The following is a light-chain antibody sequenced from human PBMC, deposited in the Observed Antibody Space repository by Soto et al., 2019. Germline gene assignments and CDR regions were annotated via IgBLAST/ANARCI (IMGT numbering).Light chain of an antibody. Sequence: VLTQPPSVSGAPGQRVTISCTGSSSNIGAGYDVHWYQQLPGTAPKLLIYGNSNRPSGVPDRFSGSKSGTSASLTITGLQAEDEADYYCQSYDSSLSGYVFGTGTKLTVL. CDR1: SSNIGAGYD. CDR2: GNS. CDR3: QSYDSSLSGYV. V-gene: IGLV1-40*01. J-gene: IGLJ1*01.